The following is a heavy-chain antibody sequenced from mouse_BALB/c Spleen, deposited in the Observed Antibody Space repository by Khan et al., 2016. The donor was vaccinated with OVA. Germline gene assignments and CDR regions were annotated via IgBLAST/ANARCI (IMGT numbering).Heavy chain of an antibody. CDR3: AKFTPDYYSMDY. CDR1: GFSLTSYG. V-gene: IGHV2-3*01. Sequence: QVQLQQSGPGLVAPSQSLSITCTVSGFSLTSYGVSWVRQSPGKGLEWLGVIWGDGSTNYHSTLISRLIISKDNSKSQVFLKLTGLQTDDTATYYCAKFTPDYYSMDYWGQGTSGTVSS. CDR2: IWGDGST. D-gene: IGHD1-1*01. J-gene: IGHJ4*01.